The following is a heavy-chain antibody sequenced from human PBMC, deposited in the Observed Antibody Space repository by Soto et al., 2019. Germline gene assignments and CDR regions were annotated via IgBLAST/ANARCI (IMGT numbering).Heavy chain of an antibody. CDR2: ISYDGSNK. V-gene: IGHV3-30*18. J-gene: IGHJ4*02. Sequence: GGSLRLSCAASGFTFSSYGMHWVRQAPGKGLEWVAVISYDGSNKYYADSVKGRFTISRDNSKNTLYLQMNSLRAEDTAVYYCAKAPGGYCSGGSCPFDYWGQGTLVTVSS. CDR3: AKAPGGYCSGGSCPFDY. CDR1: GFTFSSYG. D-gene: IGHD2-15*01.